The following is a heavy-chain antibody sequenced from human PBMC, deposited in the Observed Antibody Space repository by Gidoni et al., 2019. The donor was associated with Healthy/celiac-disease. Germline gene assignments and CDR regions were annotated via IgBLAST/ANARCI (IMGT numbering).Heavy chain of an antibody. D-gene: IGHD1-1*01. Sequence: EVQLVQSGAAVKKHGGSLKISCRGSGYRFTSYWIGWVRQMPGKGLEWMGIIYPGDSDTRYSPSFQGQVTIAADKSISTAYLQWSSLKASDTAMYYCARGLSGTTYGYFDYWGQGTLVTVSS. CDR2: IYPGDSDT. V-gene: IGHV5-51*01. CDR1: GYRFTSYW. J-gene: IGHJ4*02. CDR3: ARGLSGTTYGYFDY.